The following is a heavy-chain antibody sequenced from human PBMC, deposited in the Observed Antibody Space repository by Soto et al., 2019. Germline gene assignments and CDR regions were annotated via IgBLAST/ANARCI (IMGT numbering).Heavy chain of an antibody. CDR2: INPNSGGT. Sequence: ASVKVSCKASGYTFTGYYMHWVRQAPGQGLEWMGWINPNSGGTNYAQKFQGRVTMTRDTSISTAYMELSRLRSDDTAVYYCARTVGIAARPYYYYGMDVWGQGTTVTVSS. D-gene: IGHD6-6*01. CDR3: ARTVGIAARPYYYYGMDV. J-gene: IGHJ6*02. CDR1: GYTFTGYY. V-gene: IGHV1-2*02.